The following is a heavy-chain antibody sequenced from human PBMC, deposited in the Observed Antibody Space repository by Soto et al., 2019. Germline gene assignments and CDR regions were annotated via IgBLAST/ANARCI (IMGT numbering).Heavy chain of an antibody. CDR2: IYYSGST. CDR1: GGSISSYY. CDR3: AVAATPGETGYFDY. V-gene: IGHV4-59*08. Sequence: SETLSLTCTVSGGSISSYYWSWIRQPPGKGLEWIGYIYYSGSTNYNPSLKSRVTISVDTSKNQFSLKLSSVTAADTAVYYCAVAATPGETGYFDYWGQGTLVTVSS. D-gene: IGHD2-15*01. J-gene: IGHJ4*02.